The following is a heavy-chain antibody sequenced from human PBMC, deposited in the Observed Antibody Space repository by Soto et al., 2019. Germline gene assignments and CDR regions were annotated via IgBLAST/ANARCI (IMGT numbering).Heavy chain of an antibody. CDR1: GGSISSYY. CDR3: ARLADGWYDYYYYMDG. Sequence: SETLSLTCTVSGGSISSYYWSWIRQPPGKGLEWIGYIYYSGSTNYNPSLKSRVTISVDTSKNQFSLKLSSVTAADTAVYYCARLADGWYDYYYYMDGWGKGTTVTVAS. J-gene: IGHJ6*03. CDR2: IYYSGST. D-gene: IGHD1-20*01. V-gene: IGHV4-59*08.